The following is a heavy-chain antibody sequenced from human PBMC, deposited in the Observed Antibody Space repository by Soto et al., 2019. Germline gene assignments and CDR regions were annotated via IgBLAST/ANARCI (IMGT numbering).Heavy chain of an antibody. CDR2: IIPIFGTA. J-gene: IGHJ6*02. Sequence: SVKVSCKASGGTFSSYAIGWVRQAPGQGLEWMGGIIPIFGTANYAQKFQGRVTITADESTSTAYMELSSLRSEDTAVYYCARSARPPYYYYGMDVWGQGTTVTVSS. D-gene: IGHD6-6*01. CDR1: GGTFSSYA. V-gene: IGHV1-69*13. CDR3: ARSARPPYYYYGMDV.